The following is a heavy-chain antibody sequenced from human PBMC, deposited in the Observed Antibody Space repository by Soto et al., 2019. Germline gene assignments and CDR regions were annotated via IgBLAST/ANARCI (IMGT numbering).Heavy chain of an antibody. CDR1: GFTFSSHG. J-gene: IGHJ4*02. V-gene: IGHV3-30*18. CDR2: ISHDGSYK. D-gene: IGHD3-16*01. CDR3: AKDRYWGTGSPEFDY. Sequence: QMQLVESGGGVVQPGRSLRLSCAASGFTFSSHGMHWVRQAPGKGLEWVALISHDGSYKYCADSVKGRFTISRDNSKNTLSLQMISLRAEDTAVYYCAKDRYWGTGSPEFDYWGQGTLVTVSS.